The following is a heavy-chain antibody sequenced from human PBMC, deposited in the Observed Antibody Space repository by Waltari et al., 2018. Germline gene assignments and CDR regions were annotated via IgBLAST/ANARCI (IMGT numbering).Heavy chain of an antibody. D-gene: IGHD6-19*01. CDR1: GFTFSSYS. J-gene: IGHJ4*02. CDR3: ARPYSSGWYINFDY. CDR2: IKQDGSES. Sequence: EVQLVESGGGLVQPGGSLRLSCTASGFTFSSYSMVWVRQAPGKGLGWVATIKQDGSESNYVDSGKGRFTFSRDNAKNSLYLQMNSLRAEDTAVYYCARPYSSGWYINFDYWGQGTLVTVSS. V-gene: IGHV3-7*01.